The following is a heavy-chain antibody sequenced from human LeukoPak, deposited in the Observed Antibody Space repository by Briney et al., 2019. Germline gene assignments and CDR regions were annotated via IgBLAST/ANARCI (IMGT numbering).Heavy chain of an antibody. CDR2: IIPIFGIA. Sequence: SVKVSCKASGGTFSSYAISWVRQAPGQGLEWMGRIIPIFGIANYAQKFQGRVTITADKPTSTAYMELSSLRSEDTAVYYCAREDLSTVATGTSGMDVWGQGTTVTVSS. V-gene: IGHV1-69*04. CDR1: GGTFSSYA. D-gene: IGHD4-23*01. J-gene: IGHJ6*02. CDR3: AREDLSTVATGTSGMDV.